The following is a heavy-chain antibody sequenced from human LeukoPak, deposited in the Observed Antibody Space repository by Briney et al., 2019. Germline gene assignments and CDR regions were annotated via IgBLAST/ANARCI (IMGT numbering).Heavy chain of an antibody. J-gene: IGHJ4*02. V-gene: IGHV3-7*01. CDR1: GFIFRSYW. D-gene: IGHD2-2*01. Sequence: GGSLRLFCAASGFIFRSYWMSWLRQAPGKGLEWVANIKQDGSEKYYVDSVKGRFTISRDNAKSSLYLQMNSLRAEDTAVYYCASTSRYCSSTTCYTFDYWGQGALVTVSS. CDR2: IKQDGSEK. CDR3: ASTSRYCSSTTCYTFDY.